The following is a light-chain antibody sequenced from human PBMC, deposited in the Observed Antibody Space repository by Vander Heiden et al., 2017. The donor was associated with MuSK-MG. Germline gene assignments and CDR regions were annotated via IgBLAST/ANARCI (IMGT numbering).Light chain of an antibody. V-gene: IGKV1-33*01. CDR1: QSISNY. Sequence: DIPLTQSPSSLSASVGDRVTITCQASQSISNYLNWYQQKPGKAPKLLIHGASNMATGIPARFSGSGSGTEFTLTISSLQSEDIAAYYCQQDDNWPWTFGQGTKVEIK. CDR2: GAS. CDR3: QQDDNWPWT. J-gene: IGKJ1*01.